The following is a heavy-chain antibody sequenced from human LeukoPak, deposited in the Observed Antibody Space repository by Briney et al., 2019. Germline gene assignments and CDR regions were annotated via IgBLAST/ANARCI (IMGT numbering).Heavy chain of an antibody. CDR2: IKQDGSEK. V-gene: IGHV3-7*01. J-gene: IGHJ4*02. CDR3: GRPQWLANFDY. D-gene: IGHD6-19*01. Sequence: TGGSLRLSCAASGFTFSSYWMSWVRQAPGKGLEWVANIKQDGSEKYYVDSVKGRFTISRDNAKNSLYLQMNSLRAEDTAVYYCGRPQWLANFDYWGQGTLVTVSS. CDR1: GFTFSSYW.